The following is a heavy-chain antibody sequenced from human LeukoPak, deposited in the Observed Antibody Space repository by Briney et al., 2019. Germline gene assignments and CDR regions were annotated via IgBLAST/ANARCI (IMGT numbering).Heavy chain of an antibody. J-gene: IGHJ6*03. CDR3: ARIYGDYDYYYYYMDV. D-gene: IGHD4-17*01. CDR1: GFTFSSYE. Sequence: GGSLRLSCAASGFTFSSYEMNWVRQAPGKGLEWVSYISSSGSTIYYADSVKGRFTISRDNAKNSLYLQMNSLRAEDTAVYYCARIYGDYDYYYYYMDVWGKGTTVTVSS. V-gene: IGHV3-48*03. CDR2: ISSSGSTI.